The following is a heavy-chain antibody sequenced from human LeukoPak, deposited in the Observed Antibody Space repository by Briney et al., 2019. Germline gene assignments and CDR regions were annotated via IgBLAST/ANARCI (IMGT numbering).Heavy chain of an antibody. Sequence: AGSLRLSCAASGFTFSSYAMHRVGPAPGKGLERVAVISHDGSNKYYADSVKGRFSISRDNSKNTMDLQMNSLRADDTAVYYCTKDVEVFGYYFDSWGQGTLVTVSS. CDR1: GFTFSSYA. V-gene: IGHV3-30*04. CDR2: ISHDGSNK. J-gene: IGHJ4*02. CDR3: TKDVEVFGYYFDS. D-gene: IGHD3-10*01.